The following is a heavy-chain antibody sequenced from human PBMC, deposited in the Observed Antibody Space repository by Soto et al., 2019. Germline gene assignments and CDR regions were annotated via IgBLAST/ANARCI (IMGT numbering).Heavy chain of an antibody. CDR3: AKGGDVLLWFGEAYFDY. Sequence: EVRLVESGGGLVQPGRSLRLSCAASGFTFDDYAMHWVRQAPGKGLEWVSGISWNSGSIGYADSVKGRFTISRDNAKNSLYLQMNSLGAEDTALYYCAKGGDVLLWFGEAYFDYWGQGTLVTVSS. CDR1: GFTFDDYA. V-gene: IGHV3-9*01. CDR2: ISWNSGSI. D-gene: IGHD3-10*01. J-gene: IGHJ4*02.